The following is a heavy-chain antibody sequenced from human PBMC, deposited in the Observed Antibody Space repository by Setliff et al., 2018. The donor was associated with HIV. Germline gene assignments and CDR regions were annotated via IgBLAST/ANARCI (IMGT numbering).Heavy chain of an antibody. CDR3: ARIKAFGSGSYPLDF. CDR1: SSISSGGYY. J-gene: IGHJ4*02. D-gene: IGHD3-10*01. Sequence: PSETLSLTCTVSSSISSGGYYWTWIRQLAGKGLEWIGHVSTSGNTNYNPSLKSRITISLDTSKSHFSLKLHSVTAADTAVYYCARIKAFGSGSYPLDFWGQGTPVTVSS. CDR2: VSTSGNT. V-gene: IGHV4-61*09.